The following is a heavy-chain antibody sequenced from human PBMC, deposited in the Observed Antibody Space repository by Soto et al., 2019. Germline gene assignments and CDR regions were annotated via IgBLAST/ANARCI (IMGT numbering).Heavy chain of an antibody. CDR3: GRGVEGYGGPELDY. J-gene: IGHJ4*02. Sequence: EVQLVESGGGLVQPGGSLRLSCAASGFTFSRHWMHWVRLAPGKGPVWVSRVSLDGSTTTYADSVKGRFTISRDNAKNTLDLEMNRLRVEDTGVYFWGRGVEGYGGPELDYWGQGTLVSVSS. D-gene: IGHD5-18*01. V-gene: IGHV3-74*01. CDR2: VSLDGSTT. CDR1: GFTFSRHW.